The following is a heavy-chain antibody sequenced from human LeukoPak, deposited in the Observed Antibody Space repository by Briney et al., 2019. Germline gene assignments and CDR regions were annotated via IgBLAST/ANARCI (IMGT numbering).Heavy chain of an antibody. D-gene: IGHD2-2*01. CDR2: IIPIFGTA. J-gene: IGHJ6*03. CDR3: ARVPVVVPAAEYYYYYYMDV. CDR1: GGTFSSYA. V-gene: IGHV1-69*13. Sequence: SVKVSCKASGGTFSSYAISWVRQAPGQGLEWMGGIIPIFGTANYAQKFQGRVTITADESTSTAYMELSSLRSEDTAVYYCARVPVVVPAAEYYYYYYMDVWGKGTTVTVSS.